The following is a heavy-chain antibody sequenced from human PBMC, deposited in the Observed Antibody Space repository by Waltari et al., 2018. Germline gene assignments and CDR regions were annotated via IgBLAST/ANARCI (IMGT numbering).Heavy chain of an antibody. D-gene: IGHD6-13*01. J-gene: IGHJ4*02. Sequence: QVQLQQWGAGLLKPSETLSLTCAVYGGSFSGYYWSWIRQPPGKGLEWIGEINHSGSTNYNPSLNSRVTISVDTSKNQFSLKLSSVTAADTAVYYCARAYRQQLVHPFDYWGQGTLVTVSS. CDR2: INHSGST. CDR3: ARAYRQQLVHPFDY. CDR1: GGSFSGYY. V-gene: IGHV4-34*01.